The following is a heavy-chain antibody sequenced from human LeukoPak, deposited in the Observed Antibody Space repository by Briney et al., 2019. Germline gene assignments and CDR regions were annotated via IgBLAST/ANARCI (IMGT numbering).Heavy chain of an antibody. CDR2: IDPSDSYT. J-gene: IGHJ5*02. CDR1: GYSFTSYW. Sequence: LGESLKISCKGSGYSFTSYWISWVRQMPGKGLEWMGRIDPSDSYTNYSPSFQGHITISADKSISTAYLQWSSLKASDTAMYYCARRIVGATKTGENWFGPWGQGTLVTVSS. V-gene: IGHV5-10-1*01. D-gene: IGHD1-26*01. CDR3: ARRIVGATKTGENWFGP.